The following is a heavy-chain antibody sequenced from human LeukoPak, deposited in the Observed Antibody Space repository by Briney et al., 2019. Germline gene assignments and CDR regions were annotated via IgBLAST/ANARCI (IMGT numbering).Heavy chain of an antibody. D-gene: IGHD6-25*01. J-gene: IGHJ4*02. CDR1: GFTFSSSW. V-gene: IGHV3-74*01. Sequence: PGGSLRLSCAASGFTFSSSWMHWVRQAPGKGLVWVSRINSDGSSTTYADSVKGRFTISRDNAKNTPYLQMNSLRAEDTAVYYCARAAVIAGATAYWGQGTLVTVSS. CDR3: ARAAVIAGATAY. CDR2: INSDGSST.